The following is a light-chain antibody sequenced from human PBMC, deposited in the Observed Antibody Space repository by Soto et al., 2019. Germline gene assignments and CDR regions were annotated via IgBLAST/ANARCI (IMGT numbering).Light chain of an antibody. CDR2: GAS. V-gene: IGKV3-15*01. CDR3: QQYNNWPQT. J-gene: IGKJ1*01. CDR1: QSVSSN. Sequence: EIFLTQSPATLSLSPGDRATLSCRASQSVSSNLAWYQQKPGQAPRLLIYGASTRATGIPARFSGSGSGTEFTLTISSLQSEDFAVYYCQQYNNWPQTFGQGTKVDIK.